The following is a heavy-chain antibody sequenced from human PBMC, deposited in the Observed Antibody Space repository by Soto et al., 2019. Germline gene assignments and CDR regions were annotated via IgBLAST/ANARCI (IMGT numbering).Heavy chain of an antibody. Sequence: QVQLQQSGPGLVKPSQTLSLTCTVSGDSISSDYYHWTWIRQSPGKGLEWIGYIHHSGSILYNPSLKSRVTISVDTSKTHFSLHLTSVTAAAPAVYFCPREDDGGDSLNVWGQGPTVTVSS. J-gene: IGHJ6*02. CDR1: GDSISSDYYH. CDR2: IHHSGSI. D-gene: IGHD2-21*02. CDR3: PREDDGGDSLNV. V-gene: IGHV4-30-4*08.